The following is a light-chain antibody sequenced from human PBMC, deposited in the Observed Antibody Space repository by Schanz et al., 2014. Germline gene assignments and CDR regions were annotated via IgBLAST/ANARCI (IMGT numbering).Light chain of an antibody. Sequence: HSVLTQPPSVSAAPGQKVTISCSGTISNIENNYVSWYQQLPGTAPKLLIYDNDKRPSGIPDRFSGSKSGTSATLGITGLQSGDEADYYCGTWDSSLSPWVFGGGTKLTVL. CDR3: GTWDSSLSPWV. CDR1: ISNIENNY. V-gene: IGLV1-51*01. CDR2: DND. J-gene: IGLJ3*02.